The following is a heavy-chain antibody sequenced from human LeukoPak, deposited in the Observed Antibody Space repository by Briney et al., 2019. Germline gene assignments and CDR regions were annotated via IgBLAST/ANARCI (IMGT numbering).Heavy chain of an antibody. Sequence: PSETLSLTCTVSGGSISSYYWSWIRQPPGKGLEWIGYIYYSGSTNYNPSLKSRVTISVDTSKNQFSPKLSSVTAADTAVYYCARKGGGNWFDPWGQGTLVTVSS. J-gene: IGHJ5*02. CDR3: ARKGGGNWFDP. V-gene: IGHV4-59*08. D-gene: IGHD3-16*01. CDR1: GGSISSYY. CDR2: IYYSGST.